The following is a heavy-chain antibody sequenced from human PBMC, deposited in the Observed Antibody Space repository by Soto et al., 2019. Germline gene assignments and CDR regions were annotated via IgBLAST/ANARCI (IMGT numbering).Heavy chain of an antibody. Sequence: GGSLRLSCAASGFTFSSYAMHWVRQAPGKGLEWVAVISYDGSNKYYADSVKGRFTISRDNSKNTLYLQMNSLRAEDTAVYYRARDLAAAGTLVDYWGQGTLVTVSS. CDR2: ISYDGSNK. D-gene: IGHD6-13*01. CDR1: GFTFSSYA. V-gene: IGHV3-30-3*01. J-gene: IGHJ4*02. CDR3: ARDLAAAGTLVDY.